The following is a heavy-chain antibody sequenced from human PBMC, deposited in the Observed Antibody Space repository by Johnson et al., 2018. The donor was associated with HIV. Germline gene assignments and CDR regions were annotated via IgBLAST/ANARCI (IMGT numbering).Heavy chain of an antibody. J-gene: IGHJ3*02. Sequence: QVQLVESGGGVVQPGRSLRLSCAASGFIFSGSAMHWVRQAPGKGLEWVASISYEGSNIHYGDSVRGRSTISRDNSKKTVYLQMNSLRAEDTAVYYCAGDRGSSIVVGSAFDIWGQGTMVTVSS. CDR3: AGDRGSSIVVGSAFDI. CDR1: GFIFSGSA. V-gene: IGHV3-30-3*01. CDR2: ISYEGSNI. D-gene: IGHD3-22*01.